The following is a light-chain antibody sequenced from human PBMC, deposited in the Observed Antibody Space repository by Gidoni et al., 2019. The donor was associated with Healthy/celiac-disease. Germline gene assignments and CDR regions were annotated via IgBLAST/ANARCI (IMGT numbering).Light chain of an antibody. CDR2: AAS. CDR3: QKYNSAPRA. CDR1: QGISNY. Sequence: IQMTHSPSSLSASVGDRVTITCRASQGISNYFTWYQQKPGKVPKLLIYAASTLQSGVPSRFSGSGSGTDFTLTISSLQPEDVATYYCQKYNSAPRAFGQGTKVEIK. V-gene: IGKV1-27*01. J-gene: IGKJ1*01.